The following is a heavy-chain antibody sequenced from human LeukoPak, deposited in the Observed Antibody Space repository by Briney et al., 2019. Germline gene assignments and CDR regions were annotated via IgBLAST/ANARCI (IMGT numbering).Heavy chain of an antibody. CDR3: AKVGYGRSGFPWYYYYYWAV. J-gene: IGHJ6*03. CDR1: GFTFSDYY. Sequence: GRSLRLSCAASGFTFSDYYMSWIRHAPGKGLEWVSYISSSGSTIYYADSVKGRFTISREKAKNSLYLKMNRWRAEEPPVYYCAKVGYGRSGFPWYYYYYWAVWGKGTRSPSP. V-gene: IGHV3-11*01. D-gene: IGHD6-13*01. CDR2: ISSSGSTI.